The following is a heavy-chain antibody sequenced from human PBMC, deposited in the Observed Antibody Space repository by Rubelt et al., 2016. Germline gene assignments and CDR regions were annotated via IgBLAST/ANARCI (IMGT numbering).Heavy chain of an antibody. CDR1: GFTFCSYE. CDR3: ARSDIVATITDY. D-gene: IGHD5-12*01. Sequence: ELQLVESGGGLVQPGGSLRLSCAASGFTFCSYEMNWVRQAPGTGLEWVSYISIRGSTIYYADSVKGRFTNSRDNAKNSLYLQMNSLRAEDTAVYYCARSDIVATITDYWGQGTLVTVSS. CDR2: ISIRGSTI. J-gene: IGHJ4*02. V-gene: IGHV3-48*03.